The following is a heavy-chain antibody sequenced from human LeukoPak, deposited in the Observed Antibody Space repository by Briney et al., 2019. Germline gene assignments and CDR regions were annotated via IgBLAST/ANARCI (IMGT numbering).Heavy chain of an antibody. CDR3: ASPAVAGTGPN. V-gene: IGHV3-30*02. CDR1: GFTFSSFG. J-gene: IGHJ1*01. CDR2: IRYDGSDE. D-gene: IGHD6-19*01. Sequence: PGGSLRLSCAASGFTFSSFGMHWVRQGPGKGLDWGAFIRYDGSDEYYADSVKGRFAISRDNPKNTLYLQMNGLRVEDTAVYYCASPAVAGTGPNWGQGTLVTVSS.